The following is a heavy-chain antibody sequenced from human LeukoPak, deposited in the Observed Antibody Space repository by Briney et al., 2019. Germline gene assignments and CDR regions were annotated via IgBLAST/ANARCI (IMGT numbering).Heavy chain of an antibody. CDR2: IYPGDSDT. CDR1: GYSFTSYW. CDR3: ARIKVRVDNWFDP. J-gene: IGHJ5*02. Sequence: GESLKISCKGSGYSFTSYWIGWVRQMPGKGLEWMGIIYPGDSDTRYSPSFQGQVTISADKSISTVYLQWSSLKASDTAMYYCARIKVRVDNWFDPWGQGTLVTVSS. V-gene: IGHV5-51*01.